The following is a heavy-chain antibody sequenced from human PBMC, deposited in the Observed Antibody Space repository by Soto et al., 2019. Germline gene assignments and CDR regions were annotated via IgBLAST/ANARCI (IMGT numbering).Heavy chain of an antibody. CDR2: IYYSGST. CDR1: GGSISSGGYY. CDR3: ASYYGGNLGYYYYGMDV. D-gene: IGHD4-17*01. J-gene: IGHJ6*02. V-gene: IGHV4-31*03. Sequence: QVQLQESGPGLVKPSQTLSLTCTVSGGSISSGGYYWSWTRQHPGKGLEWIGYIYYSGSTYYNPYLKSRVTISVDTSKTQFSLKLSSVTAADPAVYYCASYYGGNLGYYYYGMDVWGQGTTVTVSS.